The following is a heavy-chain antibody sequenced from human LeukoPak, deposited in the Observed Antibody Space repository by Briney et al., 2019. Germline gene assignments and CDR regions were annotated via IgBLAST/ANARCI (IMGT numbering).Heavy chain of an antibody. CDR1: GFTFSSYS. CDR3: AKSRRAVGIKPADY. J-gene: IGHJ4*02. Sequence: GGSLRLSCAASGFTFSSYSMNWVRQAPGKGLEWVSSISDSSSSTYYADSVKGRFTISRDNSRNTLYLQMNSLRAEDTAIYYCAKSRRAVGIKPADYWGQGTLVTVSS. D-gene: IGHD6-13*01. CDR2: ISDSSSST. V-gene: IGHV3-23*01.